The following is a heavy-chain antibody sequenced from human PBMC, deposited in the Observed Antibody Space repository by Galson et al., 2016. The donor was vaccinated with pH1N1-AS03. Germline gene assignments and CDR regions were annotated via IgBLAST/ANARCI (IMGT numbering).Heavy chain of an antibody. CDR1: GFSLSAGGVH. CDR2: IYWDGDE. D-gene: IGHD2-8*01. J-gene: IGHJ4*02. V-gene: IGHV2-5*02. CDR3: ARSTHVNEGLDF. Sequence: PALVKPTQTLTLTCTVSGFSLSAGGVHVAWIRQSPGKALEWLALIYWDGDERYNPSLGNKLTITKDTSKNQVVLTMTNMDPVDTATYYCARSTHVNEGLDFWGQGTLVTVSS.